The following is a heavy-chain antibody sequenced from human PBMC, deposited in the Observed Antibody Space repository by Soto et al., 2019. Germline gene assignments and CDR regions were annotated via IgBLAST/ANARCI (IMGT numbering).Heavy chain of an antibody. CDR2: INDDGSTT. CDR1: GFTFNNYW. CDR3: ARASGVVTTFYYYGMDV. V-gene: IGHV3-74*01. Sequence: GGSLRLSCAASGFTFNNYWIHWVRQVPGKGLVWVSRINDDGSTTNYADSVKGRFTISRDNAKNTVYLQMNSLTAADTAVYYCARASGVVTTFYYYGMDVWGQGTTVNVSS. D-gene: IGHD3-3*01. J-gene: IGHJ6*02.